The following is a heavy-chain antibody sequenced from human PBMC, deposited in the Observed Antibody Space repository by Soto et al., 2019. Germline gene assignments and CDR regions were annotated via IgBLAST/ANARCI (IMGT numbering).Heavy chain of an antibody. CDR2: ISAYNGNT. D-gene: IGHD3-3*01. CDR1: GYTFTSYG. Sequence: ASVKVSCKASGYTFTSYGISWVRQAPGQGLEWMGWISAYNGNTNYAQKLQGRVTMTTDTSTSTAYMELRSLRSDDTAVYYCARMLYDFRIPDPDVFDFWGQGTMVTVSS. V-gene: IGHV1-18*01. J-gene: IGHJ3*01. CDR3: ARMLYDFRIPDPDVFDF.